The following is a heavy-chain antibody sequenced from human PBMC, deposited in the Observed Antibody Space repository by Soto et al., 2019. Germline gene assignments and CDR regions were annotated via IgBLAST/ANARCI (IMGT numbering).Heavy chain of an antibody. V-gene: IGHV1-58*02. D-gene: IGHD3-10*01. Sequence: ASVKVSCKTSGFPFSTSSIQWMRQTRGRRLEWIGWLVVGSGSTKYAQKFQQRVTFSTDVSTSTAYMDLGSLESEDTAVYFCASSSGAYYGGLDLWGQGTLVTVSS. CDR1: GFPFSTSS. J-gene: IGHJ4*02. CDR2: LVVGSGST. CDR3: ASSSGAYYGGLDL.